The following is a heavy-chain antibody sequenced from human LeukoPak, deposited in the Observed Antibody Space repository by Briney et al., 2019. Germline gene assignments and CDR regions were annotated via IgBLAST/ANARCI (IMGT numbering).Heavy chain of an antibody. Sequence: ASVKVSCKASGYTFTGYYMNWVRQASGQGLEWMGWINPNSGGTNYAQKFQGWVTMTRDTSISTVYMELSRLRSDDTAVYYCARAEAIFKDYWGQGTLVTVSS. J-gene: IGHJ4*02. CDR1: GYTFTGYY. CDR2: INPNSGGT. CDR3: ARAEAIFKDY. V-gene: IGHV1-2*04. D-gene: IGHD3-9*01.